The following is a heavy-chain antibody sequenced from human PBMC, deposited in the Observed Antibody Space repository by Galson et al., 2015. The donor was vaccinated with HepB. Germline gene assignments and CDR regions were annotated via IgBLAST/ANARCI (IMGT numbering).Heavy chain of an antibody. V-gene: IGHV3-64*01. CDR2: ISSNGGST. D-gene: IGHD2-2*01. J-gene: IGHJ6*02. CDR1: GFTFSSYA. Sequence: SLRLSCAASGFTFSSYAMHWVRQAPGKGLEYVSAISSNGGSTYYANSVKGRFTISRDNSKSTLYLQMGSLRAEDMAVYYCARAGHQGYYYGMDVWGQGTTVTVSS. CDR3: ARAGHQGYYYGMDV.